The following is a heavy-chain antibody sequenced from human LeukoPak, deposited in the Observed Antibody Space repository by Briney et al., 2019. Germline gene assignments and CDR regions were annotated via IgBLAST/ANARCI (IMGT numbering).Heavy chain of an antibody. D-gene: IGHD1-26*01. CDR2: IYYSGST. J-gene: IGHJ4*02. CDR1: GGSISSGDYY. CDR3: ARVWGGSYFDY. Sequence: PSQTLSLTCTVSGGSISSGDYYWSWIRQPPGKGLEWIGYIYYSGSTYYNPSLKSRVTISVDASKNQFSLKLSSVTAADTAVYYCARVWGGSYFDYWGQGTLVTVSS. V-gene: IGHV4-30-4*01.